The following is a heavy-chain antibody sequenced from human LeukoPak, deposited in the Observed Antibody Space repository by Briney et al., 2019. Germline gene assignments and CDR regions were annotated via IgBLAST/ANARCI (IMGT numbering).Heavy chain of an antibody. V-gene: IGHV4-4*07. CDR2: IYTSGST. CDR3: ARDHGGWYFSWFDP. D-gene: IGHD6-19*01. J-gene: IGHJ5*02. Sequence: PSETLYLTCTVSGGSISSYYWSWIRQPAGKGLEWIGRIYTSGSTNYNPSLKSRVTISVDKSKNQFSLKLSSVTAADTAVYYCARDHGGWYFSWFDPWGQGTLVTVSS. CDR1: GGSISSYY.